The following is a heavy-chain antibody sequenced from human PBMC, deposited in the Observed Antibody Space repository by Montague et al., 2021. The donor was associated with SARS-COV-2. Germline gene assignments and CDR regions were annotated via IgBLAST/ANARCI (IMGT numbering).Heavy chain of an antibody. CDR2: ISYDGNNK. D-gene: IGHD5-12*01. CDR3: ARDWDGYDLDYGMDV. J-gene: IGHJ6*02. Sequence: SLRLSCAASGFTFSSYAMHWVRQAPGKGLEWVAVISYDGNNKYYVDSVKGRFTISRDNSKNTLYLQMNSLRAEDTAVYYCARDWDGYDLDYGMDVWGQGTTVTVSS. V-gene: IGHV3-30*04. CDR1: GFTFSSYA.